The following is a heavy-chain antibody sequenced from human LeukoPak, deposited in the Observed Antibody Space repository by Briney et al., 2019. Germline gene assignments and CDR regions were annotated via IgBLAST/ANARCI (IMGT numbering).Heavy chain of an antibody. CDR3: ARGPPYNWNYVDY. J-gene: IGHJ4*02. CDR2: IYSGGST. CDR1: GFTLSTNA. D-gene: IGHD1-20*01. V-gene: IGHV3-53*01. Sequence: GGSLRLSCLTSGFTLSTNAMSWVRQAPGKGLEWVSVIYSGGSTYYADSVKGRFTISRDNSKNTLYLQMNSLRAEDTAVYYCARGPPYNWNYVDYWGQGTLVTVSS.